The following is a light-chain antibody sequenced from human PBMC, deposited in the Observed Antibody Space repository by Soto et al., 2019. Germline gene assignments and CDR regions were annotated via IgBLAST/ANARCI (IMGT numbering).Light chain of an antibody. J-gene: IGKJ4*01. V-gene: IGKV3-20*01. CDR1: QSVRSDY. CDR3: QQYGNSPHT. Sequence: EIVLTQSPATLSLSPGDRATLSCRASQSVRSDYFAWYQQKPGQAPRVIIFGVSTRATAIPDRFIGSGSGTDFTLTISRLEPEDFALYYCQQYGNSPHTFGGGTKVDIK. CDR2: GVS.